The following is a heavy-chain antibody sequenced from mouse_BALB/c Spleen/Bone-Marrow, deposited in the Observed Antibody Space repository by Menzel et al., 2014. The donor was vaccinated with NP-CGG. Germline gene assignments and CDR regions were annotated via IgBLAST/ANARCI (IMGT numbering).Heavy chain of an antibody. Sequence: QVQLQQSGAELVRPGVSVKLSCKASGYTFTTYWMHWIKQRPEQGLERIGEINPSNGGTNYNEKFKGKATLTVDTSSSTAYEDLSSLTSEDSAVYYCARHHRYAYYFDYWGQGTTLTVSS. CDR1: GYTFTTYW. CDR3: ARHHRYAYYFDY. D-gene: IGHD2-14*01. CDR2: INPSNGGT. V-gene: IGHV1S81*02. J-gene: IGHJ2*01.